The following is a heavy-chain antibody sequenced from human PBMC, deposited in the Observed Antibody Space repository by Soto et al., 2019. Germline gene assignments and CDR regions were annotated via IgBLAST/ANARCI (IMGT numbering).Heavy chain of an antibody. D-gene: IGHD2-15*01. J-gene: IGHJ4*02. CDR1: GFTFSSYW. CDR3: ARGHCSGGSCYLYYFDY. CDR2: INSDGSST. Sequence: GSLRLSCAASGFTFSSYWMHWVRQAPGKGLVWVSRINSDGSSTSYADSVKGRFTISRDNAKNTLYLQMNSLRAEDTAVYYCARGHCSGGSCYLYYFDYWGQGTLVTVSS. V-gene: IGHV3-74*01.